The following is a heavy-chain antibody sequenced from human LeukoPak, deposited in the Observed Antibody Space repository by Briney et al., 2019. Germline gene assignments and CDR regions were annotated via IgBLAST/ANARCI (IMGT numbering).Heavy chain of an antibody. J-gene: IGHJ5*02. Sequence: GGSLRLSCAASGFTFSSYAMHWVRQAPGKGLEWVAVISYDGSNKYYADSVKGRFTISRDNSKNTLYLQMNSLRAEDTAVYYCARNPGYVENWFDPWGQGTLVTVSS. CDR1: GFTFSSYA. CDR2: ISYDGSNK. D-gene: IGHD5-12*01. V-gene: IGHV3-30*04. CDR3: ARNPGYVENWFDP.